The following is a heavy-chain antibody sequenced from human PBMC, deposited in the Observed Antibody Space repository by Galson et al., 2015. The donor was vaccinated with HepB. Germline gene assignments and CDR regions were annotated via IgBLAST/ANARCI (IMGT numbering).Heavy chain of an antibody. D-gene: IGHD6-19*01. CDR3: ARGSSARYFDY. Sequence: CAISGDSVSSNSATWIWIRQSPSRGLEWLGRTYYRSKWYNDYATSVKSRISIDPDTSKNQFSLQLNSVTPEDTAVYYCARGSSARYFDYWVQGTLVTVSS. J-gene: IGHJ4*02. CDR1: GDSVSSNSAT. CDR2: TYYRSKWYN. V-gene: IGHV6-1*01.